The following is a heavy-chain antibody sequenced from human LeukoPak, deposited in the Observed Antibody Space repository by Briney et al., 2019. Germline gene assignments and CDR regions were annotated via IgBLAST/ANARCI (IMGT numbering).Heavy chain of an antibody. V-gene: IGHV3-7*01. CDR2: IKQDGSEK. Sequence: GGSLRLSCAASGFTFSSYWMSWVRQAPGKGLEWVANIKQDGSEKYYVDSVKGRFTISRDNAKNSLYLQMNSLRAEDTAVYYCARDQPAAWIQLWPTPIDYWGQGTLVTVSS. D-gene: IGHD5-18*01. CDR3: ARDQPAAWIQLWPTPIDY. J-gene: IGHJ4*02. CDR1: GFTFSSYW.